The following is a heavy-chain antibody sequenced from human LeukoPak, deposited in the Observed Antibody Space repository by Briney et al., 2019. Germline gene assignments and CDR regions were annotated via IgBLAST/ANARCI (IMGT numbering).Heavy chain of an antibody. CDR2: ISRSSSYI. J-gene: IGHJ4*02. Sequence: GGSLRLSCAASGFTFSSYTMNWVRQAPGKGLEWVSSISRSSSYIYYADSMKGRFTISRDSANSSLFLQMNSLRAEDTAVYYCARGGVSVGGNFDYWGQGTLVTVSS. D-gene: IGHD4-23*01. CDR1: GFTFSSYT. V-gene: IGHV3-21*01. CDR3: ARGGVSVGGNFDY.